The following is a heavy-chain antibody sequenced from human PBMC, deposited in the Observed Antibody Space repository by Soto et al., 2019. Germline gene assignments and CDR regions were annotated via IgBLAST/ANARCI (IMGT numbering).Heavy chain of an antibody. CDR3: AREGNWNLFDY. D-gene: IGHD1-20*01. V-gene: IGHV3-48*03. Sequence: LRLSCAASGFTFSSYEMNWVRQAPGKGLEWVSYISSSGSTIYYADSVKGRFTISRDNAKNSLYLQMNSLRAEDTAVYYCAREGNWNLFDYWGQGTLVTVSS. CDR2: ISSSGSTI. CDR1: GFTFSSYE. J-gene: IGHJ4*02.